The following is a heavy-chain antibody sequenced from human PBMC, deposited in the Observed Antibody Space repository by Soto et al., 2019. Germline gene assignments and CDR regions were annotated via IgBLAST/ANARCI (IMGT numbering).Heavy chain of an antibody. CDR1: GESFSNHY. V-gene: IGHV4-34*01. CDR2: INYSGST. Sequence: ASETLSLTCAVYGESFSNHYWTWIRQSPGKGLEWVGEINYSGSTRYNWSLGSRVTISVDTSKNQFSLMVTSVTAEDTAVYYCARGVVYRDVGLAYGMDVWGQGTTVTVS. J-gene: IGHJ6*02. D-gene: IGHD3-22*01. CDR3: ARGVVYRDVGLAYGMDV.